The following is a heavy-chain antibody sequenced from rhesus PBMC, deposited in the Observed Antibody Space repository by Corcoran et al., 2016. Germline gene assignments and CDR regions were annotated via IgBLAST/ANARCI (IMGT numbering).Heavy chain of an antibody. Sequence: QVQLQESGPGLVKPSETLSLTCAVSGYSISSGYYWSWIRPPPGKGLEWIGYITYSGSTSYNPSLKSRVTISRDTSKNQFSLKLSSVTAADTAVYYCARAGDRDYWGQGVLVTVSS. J-gene: IGHJ4*01. CDR1: GYSISSGYY. V-gene: IGHV4-122*02. CDR3: ARAGDRDY. CDR2: ITYSGST. D-gene: IGHD7-45*01.